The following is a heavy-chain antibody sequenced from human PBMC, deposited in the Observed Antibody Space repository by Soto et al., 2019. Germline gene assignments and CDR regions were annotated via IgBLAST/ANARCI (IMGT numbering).Heavy chain of an antibody. D-gene: IGHD3-3*01. Sequence: PGESLKISCQGFGYSFEKHWIAWVRHRPGKGLEWMGIIYPGDSDTRYGPSFQGQVTISADKSVSTASLHWRRRKASDSAIYYCARTGGITIFGHPPSLHYGMDVWGQGTTVAVSS. CDR1: GYSFEKHW. CDR2: IYPGDSDT. CDR3: ARTGGITIFGHPPSLHYGMDV. J-gene: IGHJ6*02. V-gene: IGHV5-51*01.